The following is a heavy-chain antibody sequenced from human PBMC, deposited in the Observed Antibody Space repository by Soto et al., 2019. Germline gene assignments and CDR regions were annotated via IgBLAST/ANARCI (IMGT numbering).Heavy chain of an antibody. J-gene: IGHJ4*02. CDR3: ARHSLSGYSYGYPFDY. CDR2: IYYSGST. Sequence: SETLSLTCTVSGGSISSYYWSWIRQPPGKGLEWIGYIYYSGSTNYNPSLKSRVTISVDTSKNQFSLKLSSVTAADTAVYYCARHSLSGYSYGYPFDYWGQGTLVTVSS. CDR1: GGSISSYY. V-gene: IGHV4-59*08. D-gene: IGHD5-18*01.